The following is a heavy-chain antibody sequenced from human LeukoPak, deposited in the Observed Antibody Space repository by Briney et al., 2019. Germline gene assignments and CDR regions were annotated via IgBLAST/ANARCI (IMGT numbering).Heavy chain of an antibody. D-gene: IGHD6-19*01. CDR3: ARDRRRIAVAALDY. CDR1: GFTFSSYA. Sequence: GGSLRLSCAASGFTFSSYAMHWVRQAPGKGLEWVAVISYDGSNKYYADSVKGRFTISRDNSKNTLYLQMNSLRAEDTAVYYCARDRRRIAVAALDYWGQGTLVTVSS. CDR2: ISYDGSNK. J-gene: IGHJ4*02. V-gene: IGHV3-30*01.